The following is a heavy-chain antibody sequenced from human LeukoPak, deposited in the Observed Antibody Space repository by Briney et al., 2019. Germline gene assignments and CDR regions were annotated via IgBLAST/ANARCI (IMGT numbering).Heavy chain of an antibody. CDR3: ATQRGSYLWGTDFDY. D-gene: IGHD3-16*01. Sequence: ASVKVSCKASGYTFTGYYLHWVRQAPGQGLEWMGWINPNSGDTKYSQKFQGRVTMTRDTSIRTAYMELTRLRSDDTAVYYCATQRGSYLWGTDFDYWGQGTLVTVSS. V-gene: IGHV1-2*02. CDR2: INPNSGDT. J-gene: IGHJ4*02. CDR1: GYTFTGYY.